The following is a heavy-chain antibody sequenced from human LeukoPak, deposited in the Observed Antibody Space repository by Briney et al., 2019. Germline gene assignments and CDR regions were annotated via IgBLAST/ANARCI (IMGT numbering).Heavy chain of an antibody. CDR3: ARISRGYSYAIDY. V-gene: IGHV4-59*08. D-gene: IGHD5-18*01. Sequence: SETLSLTCTVSGGSISSYYWSWIRQPPGKGLEWIGYIYYSGSTNYNPSLKSRVTISVDTSKNQFSLKLSSVTAADTAVYYCARISRGYSYAIDYWGQGTLVTVSS. J-gene: IGHJ4*02. CDR2: IYYSGST. CDR1: GGSISSYY.